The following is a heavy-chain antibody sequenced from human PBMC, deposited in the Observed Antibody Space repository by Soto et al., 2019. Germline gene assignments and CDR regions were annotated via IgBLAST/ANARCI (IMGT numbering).Heavy chain of an antibody. Sequence: PSETLSLTCAVYGGSFSGYYWSWIRQPPGKGLEWIGEINHSGSTNYNPSLKSRVTISVDTSKNQFSLKLSSVTAADTAVYYCAREDIVVVVAAQLYYYYMDVWGKGTTVTVSS. J-gene: IGHJ6*03. CDR3: AREDIVVVVAAQLYYYYMDV. CDR1: GGSFSGYY. D-gene: IGHD2-15*01. CDR2: INHSGST. V-gene: IGHV4-34*01.